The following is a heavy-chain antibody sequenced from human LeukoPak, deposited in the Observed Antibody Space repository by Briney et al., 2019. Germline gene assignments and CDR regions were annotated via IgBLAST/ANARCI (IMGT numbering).Heavy chain of an antibody. CDR1: GFTFGSYG. V-gene: IGHV3-30*02. D-gene: IGHD6-13*01. J-gene: IGHJ4*02. Sequence: HPEGSLRLSCAASGFTFGSYGMHWVRQAPGKGLEWVTFIRSDGSNKYYADSVKGRCTISRDNSKNTLYLRMNSLRAEDTAVYYCAKDPRRYSRTGGYFDYWGQGTLVTVSS. CDR2: IRSDGSNK. CDR3: AKDPRRYSRTGGYFDY.